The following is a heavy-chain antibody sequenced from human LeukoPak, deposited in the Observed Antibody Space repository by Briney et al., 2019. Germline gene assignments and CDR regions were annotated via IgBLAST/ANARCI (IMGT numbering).Heavy chain of an antibody. CDR3: ARGNFYDNKGYSPELRY. Sequence: VASVKVSCKASSYTFTNYAFTWVRQAPGQRFEWMGWSDPKSGATKYEHFQGRVTMTRDTSISTAYMELSRLTSDDTAVYYCARGNFYDNKGYSPELRYWGQGTLVTVSS. CDR1: SYTFTNYA. CDR2: SDPKSGAT. D-gene: IGHD3-10*01. J-gene: IGHJ4*02. V-gene: IGHV1-2*02.